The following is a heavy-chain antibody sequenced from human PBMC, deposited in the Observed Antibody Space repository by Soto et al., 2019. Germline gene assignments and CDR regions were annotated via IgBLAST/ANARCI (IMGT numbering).Heavy chain of an antibody. CDR2: IWYDGSNK. CDR1: GFTFSSYG. J-gene: IGHJ4*02. D-gene: IGHD3-22*01. CDR3: ARAYDSSGYYLSDY. Sequence: GGSLRLSCAASGFTFSSYGMHWVRQAPGKGLEWVAVIWYDGSNKYYADSVKGRFTISRDNSKNTLYLQMNSLRAEDTAVYYCARAYDSSGYYLSDYWGQGTLVTVSS. V-gene: IGHV3-33*01.